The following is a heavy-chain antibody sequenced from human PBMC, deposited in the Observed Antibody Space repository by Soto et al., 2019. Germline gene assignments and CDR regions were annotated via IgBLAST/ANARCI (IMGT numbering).Heavy chain of an antibody. CDR2: IWYDGSNQ. J-gene: IGHJ4*02. V-gene: IGHV3-33*01. CDR3: ARGGVDTLISAVIDY. D-gene: IGHD2-8*01. CDR1: GFSFTTYG. Sequence: QVQLVESGGGVVQPERSLRLSCAASGFSFTTYGMHWVRQAPGKGLEWVAVIWYDGSNQYYADSVKGRFTISRDNSKNTLNLQMNSLRAEDTAVYYCARGGVDTLISAVIDYWGQGTLVTVSS.